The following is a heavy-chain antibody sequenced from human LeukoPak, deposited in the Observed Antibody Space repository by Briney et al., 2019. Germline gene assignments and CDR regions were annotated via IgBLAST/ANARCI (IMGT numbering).Heavy chain of an antibody. V-gene: IGHV1-46*01. Sequence: ASVKVSCKASGYTFTSYFMHWVRQAPGQGLEWMGRINPSSGSTSYAQKFQGRVTMTRDTSTSTVYMDLSSLRFEDTAVYYCARDRNANDYWGQGTLVTVSS. J-gene: IGHJ4*02. D-gene: IGHD4-11*01. CDR1: GYTFTSYF. CDR2: INPSSGST. CDR3: ARDRNANDY.